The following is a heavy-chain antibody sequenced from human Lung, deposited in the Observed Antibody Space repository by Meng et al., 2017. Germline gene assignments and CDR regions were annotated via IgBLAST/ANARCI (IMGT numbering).Heavy chain of an antibody. CDR1: GFTFSSYS. CDR3: ARGRVVVAATPSDY. CDR2: ISSSST. D-gene: IGHD2-15*01. J-gene: IGHJ4*02. Sequence: EVQLVESGGGLVTPVGSLRLSCAASGFTFSSYSMNWVRQATGKGLEWVSSISSSSTYADSVKGRFTISRDNAKNSLYLQMNSLRAEDTAVYYCARGRVVVAATPSDYWGQGTLVTVSS. V-gene: IGHV3-21*01.